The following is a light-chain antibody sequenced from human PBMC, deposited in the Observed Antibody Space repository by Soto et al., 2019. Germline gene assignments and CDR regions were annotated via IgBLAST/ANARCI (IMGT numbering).Light chain of an antibody. V-gene: IGKV3D-15*01. Sequence: VMTQSPVTLSVSPGETATLSCTASQNILRTLAWYQQKPGQPPRLLIYGASTRVTGIPARFSGNGSGTEFTLTIRSLQSEDFAVYYCHQYNNWPPWTFGQGTKVEV. J-gene: IGKJ1*01. CDR3: HQYNNWPPWT. CDR1: QNILRT. CDR2: GAS.